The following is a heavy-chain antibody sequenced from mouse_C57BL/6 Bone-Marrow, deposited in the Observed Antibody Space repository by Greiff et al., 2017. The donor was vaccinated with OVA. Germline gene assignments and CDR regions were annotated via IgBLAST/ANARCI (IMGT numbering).Heavy chain of an antibody. D-gene: IGHD2-4*01. J-gene: IGHJ2*01. Sequence: VMLVESGPELVRPGVSVKISCKGSGYTFTDYAMHWLNQSHPKSLVWIGVIITYYGDASYNQKFKDKATMTVDKSSSTAYMELARLTTENSAVYYCARYDYDDYWGQGTTLTVSS. CDR3: ARYDYDDY. CDR1: GYTFTDYA. CDR2: IITYYGDA. V-gene: IGHV1-67*01.